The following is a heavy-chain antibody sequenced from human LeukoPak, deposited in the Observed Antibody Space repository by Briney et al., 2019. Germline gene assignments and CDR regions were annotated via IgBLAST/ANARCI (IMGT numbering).Heavy chain of an antibody. Sequence: SETLSLTCTVSGYSISSGYYWGWIRQPPGKGLEWIGSIYHSGSTYYNPSLKSRVTISVDTSKNQFSLKLSSVTAADTAVYYCARLPSDYVWGSYRPVGYWGQGTLVTISS. CDR2: IYHSGST. CDR1: GYSISSGYY. V-gene: IGHV4-38-2*02. D-gene: IGHD3-16*02. J-gene: IGHJ4*02. CDR3: ARLPSDYVWGSYRPVGY.